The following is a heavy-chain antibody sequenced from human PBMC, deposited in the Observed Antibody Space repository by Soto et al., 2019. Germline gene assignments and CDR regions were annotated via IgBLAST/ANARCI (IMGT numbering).Heavy chain of an antibody. J-gene: IGHJ3*02. CDR1: AGSFSHYY. CDR3: ARGGSSDWQVALDI. V-gene: IGHV4-34*01. Sequence: XGTLSLTCAVYAGSFSHYYWNWIRQSPGKGLEWIGKIKHSGSSNYNPSLRSRVSISVDMSKNQFSLRLTSVTAADTAVYYCARGGSSDWQVALDIWGQGTMVTVSS. D-gene: IGHD6-19*01. CDR2: IKHSGSS.